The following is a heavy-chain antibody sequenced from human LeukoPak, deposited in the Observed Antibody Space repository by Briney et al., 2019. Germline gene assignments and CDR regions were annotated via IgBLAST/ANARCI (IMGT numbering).Heavy chain of an antibody. CDR3: IRGAASGSYYGFDV. CDR1: GFTLSGSA. Sequence: PGGSLRLSCAASGFTLSGSAMHWVRQASGKGLEWVGRIRSKANNYATAYATSVKGRFTLSRDDSKNTAYLQMNSLKTEDTAVYYCIRGAASGSYYGFDVWGQGATDTVSS. J-gene: IGHJ6*02. D-gene: IGHD1-26*01. CDR2: IRSKANNYAT. V-gene: IGHV3-73*01.